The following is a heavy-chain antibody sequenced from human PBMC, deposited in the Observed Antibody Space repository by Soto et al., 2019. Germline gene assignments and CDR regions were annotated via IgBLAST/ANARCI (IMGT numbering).Heavy chain of an antibody. V-gene: IGHV1-69*06. CDR3: ARVLHRPYGSGWRSLYWCFDL. D-gene: IGHD6-19*01. Sequence: QVQLVQSGAEVKKPGSSVKVSCKASGGTFNSYALTWVRQAPGHGLEWMGGIIPIFRSTNYAQKFQGRVTITANRCTCTAYMELSSLSSDDTAVYYCARVLHRPYGSGWRSLYWCFDLWGRGTLVTVSS. J-gene: IGHJ2*01. CDR1: GGTFNSYA. CDR2: IIPIFRST.